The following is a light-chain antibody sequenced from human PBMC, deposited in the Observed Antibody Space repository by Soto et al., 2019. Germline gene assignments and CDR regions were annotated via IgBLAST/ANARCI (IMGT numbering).Light chain of an antibody. CDR1: GSNIGYNY. J-gene: IGLJ2*01. CDR2: YDN. CDR3: GTWDSSLSAGGV. Sequence: SCSESGSNIGYNYVSCDQQPPRTAPKLLIYYDNKRPSGIPDRFSGSKSGTSATLGITGLQTGDEANYYCGTWDSSLSAGGVFGGGTKLTVL. V-gene: IGLV1-51*01.